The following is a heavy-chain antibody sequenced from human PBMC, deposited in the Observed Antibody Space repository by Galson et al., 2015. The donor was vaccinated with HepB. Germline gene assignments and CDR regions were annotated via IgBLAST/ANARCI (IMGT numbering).Heavy chain of an antibody. J-gene: IGHJ3*02. CDR3: ARQTAPTFIAGTGTGAFDI. V-gene: IGHV5-51*01. CDR1: GSTFTNYW. CDR2: IYPGDSDT. Sequence: QSGAEVKKPGESLKISCKGSGSTFTNYWIDWVRQVPGKGLEWMGTIYPGDSDTRYSPSFQGLVTISADKSIRTAYLQWSSLKASDNAMYYCARQTAPTFIAGTGTGAFDIWGQVIMVTVSS. D-gene: IGHD1-7*01.